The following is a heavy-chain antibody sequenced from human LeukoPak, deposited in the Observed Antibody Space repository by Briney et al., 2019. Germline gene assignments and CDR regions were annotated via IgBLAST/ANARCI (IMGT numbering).Heavy chain of an antibody. CDR3: ARAASSSWSLNAFDI. D-gene: IGHD6-13*01. J-gene: IGHJ3*02. CDR2: ISAYNGNT. V-gene: IGHV1-18*01. CDR1: GYTFTSYG. Sequence: GASVKVSCKASGYTFTSYGISWVRQAPGQGLEWMGWISAYNGNTNYAQKLQGRVTMTTDTSTSTAYMELRGLRSDDTAVYYCARAASSSWSLNAFDIWGQGTMVTVSS.